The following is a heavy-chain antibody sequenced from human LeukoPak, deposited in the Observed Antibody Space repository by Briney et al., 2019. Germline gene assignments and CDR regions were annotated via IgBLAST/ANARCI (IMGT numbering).Heavy chain of an antibody. V-gene: IGHV4-38-2*02. J-gene: IGHJ6*03. CDR2: IYHSGST. D-gene: IGHD2-15*01. CDR3: ARGIGYYYYMDV. CDR1: GYSISSGYY. Sequence: SETLSLTCTVSGYSISSGYYGVWIRQPPGKGVEWIGSIYHSGSTYYHPSLKSRVTISVDTSKNQFSLRLMSVTAADTAVYYCARGIGYYYYMDVWGKGTTVTVAS.